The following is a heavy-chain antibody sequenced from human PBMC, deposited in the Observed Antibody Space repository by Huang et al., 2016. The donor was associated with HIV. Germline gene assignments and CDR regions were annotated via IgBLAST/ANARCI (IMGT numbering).Heavy chain of an antibody. V-gene: IGHV5-51*01. Sequence: EVQLVQSGAEVKKSGESLKISCTGSVYKFTSYWIGWVRQTPGKGLEWMGSIYPGDSDTRYRPSFQGQVTSSADKSISTAYLQWSSLKASDTAMYYCARQRAYGSTYADYWGQGTLVTVSS. J-gene: IGHJ4*02. CDR3: ARQRAYGSTYADY. CDR1: VYKFTSYW. D-gene: IGHD4-4*01. CDR2: IYPGDSDT.